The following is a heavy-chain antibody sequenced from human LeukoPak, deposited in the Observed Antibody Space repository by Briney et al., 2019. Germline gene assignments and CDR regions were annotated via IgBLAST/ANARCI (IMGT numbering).Heavy chain of an antibody. J-gene: IGHJ3*02. CDR2: IYYSGST. CDR1: GGSVSNYY. D-gene: IGHD6-6*01. CDR3: ARVGYSSSSLAFDI. Sequence: SETLSLTCTVSGGSVSNYYWSWIRQPPGKGLEWIGYIYYSGSTNYNPSLKSRVTISVDTSKNQFSLKLSSVTAADTAVYYCARVGYSSSSLAFDIWGQGTMVTVSS. V-gene: IGHV4-59*02.